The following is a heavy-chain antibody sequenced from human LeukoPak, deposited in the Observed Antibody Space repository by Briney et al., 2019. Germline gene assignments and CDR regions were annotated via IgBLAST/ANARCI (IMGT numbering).Heavy chain of an antibody. J-gene: IGHJ5*02. CDR3: ARGRGRIAVAVGWFDP. Sequence: SETLSLTCTVPGDSINSLDLWSWVRQPPGKGLEWIGEINHSGSTNSNPSLRSRVTISLDTSKNQFSLKLSSVTAADTAVYYCARGRGRIAVAVGWFDPWGQGTLVTVSS. CDR2: INHSGST. V-gene: IGHV4-4*02. D-gene: IGHD6-19*01. CDR1: GDSINSLDL.